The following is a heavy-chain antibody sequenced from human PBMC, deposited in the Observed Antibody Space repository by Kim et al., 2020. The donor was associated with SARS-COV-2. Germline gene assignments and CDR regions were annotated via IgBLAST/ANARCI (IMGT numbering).Heavy chain of an antibody. CDR3: ARSSADTAMADFDY. D-gene: IGHD5-18*01. J-gene: IGHJ4*02. V-gene: IGHV1-69*01. Sequence: AQKFQGSVTITADESTSTAYMELSSLRSEDTAVYYCARSSADTAMADFDYWGQGTLVTVSS.